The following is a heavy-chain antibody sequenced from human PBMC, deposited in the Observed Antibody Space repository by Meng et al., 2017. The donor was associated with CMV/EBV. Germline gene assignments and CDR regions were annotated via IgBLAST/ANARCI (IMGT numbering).Heavy chain of an antibody. CDR1: GFTFSSYG. CDR2: ISSSSSYI. V-gene: IGHV3-21*01. Sequence: GESLKISCAASGFTFSSYGMHWVRQAPGKGLEWVSSISSSSSYIYYADSVKGRFTISRDNAKNSLYLQMNSLRAEDTAVYYCARATYYDFWSGYYGYWGQGTLVTVSS. J-gene: IGHJ4*02. D-gene: IGHD3-3*01. CDR3: ARATYYDFWSGYYGY.